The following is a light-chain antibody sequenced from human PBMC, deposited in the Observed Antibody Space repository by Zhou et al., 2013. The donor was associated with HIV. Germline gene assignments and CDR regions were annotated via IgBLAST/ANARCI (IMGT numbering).Light chain of an antibody. J-gene: IGKJ4*01. CDR2: GAS. CDR1: QSVISRY. Sequence: EIVLTQSPGTLSLSPGQRATLSCRASQSVISRYLAWYQQKPGQAPRLLIYGASSRATGIPDRFSGSGSGRDFTLTISRLEPEDFAVYYCQQYGSSPTTFGGGTKVE. CDR3: QQYGSSPTT. V-gene: IGKV3-20*01.